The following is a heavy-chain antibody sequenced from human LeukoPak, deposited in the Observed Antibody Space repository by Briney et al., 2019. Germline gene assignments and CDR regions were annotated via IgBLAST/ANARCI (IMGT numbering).Heavy chain of an antibody. CDR3: AKTRRDVIAAGGPFDY. D-gene: IGHD6-13*01. Sequence: ASVKVSCKASGYTFTSYYMHWVRQAPGQGLEWMGIINPSGGSTSSAQKFQGRVTMTRDTSTSTVYMELSSLRSEDTAVYYCAKTRRDVIAAGGPFDYWGQGTLVTVSS. CDR2: INPSGGST. CDR1: GYTFTSYY. V-gene: IGHV1-46*01. J-gene: IGHJ4*02.